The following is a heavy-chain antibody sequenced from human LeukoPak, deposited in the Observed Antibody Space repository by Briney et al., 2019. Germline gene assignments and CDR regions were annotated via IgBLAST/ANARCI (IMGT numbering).Heavy chain of an antibody. CDR2: IKQDGSEK. J-gene: IGHJ4*02. D-gene: IGHD5-18*01. CDR3: AREHTDMSFYYFDS. V-gene: IGHV3-7*03. Sequence: GGSLRLSCAVSGFTFSNHWMSWVRQAPGKGLEYVANIKQDGSEKYYVDSVKGRFIISRDSAKNSLYLQMNSLRAEGTAVYYCAREHTDMSFYYFDSWGQGTLVTVSS. CDR1: GFTFSNHW.